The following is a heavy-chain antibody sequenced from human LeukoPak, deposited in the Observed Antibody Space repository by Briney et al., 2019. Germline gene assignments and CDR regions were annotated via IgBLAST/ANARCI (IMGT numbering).Heavy chain of an antibody. CDR2: ISYDGSNK. Sequence: PGGSLRLSCAASGFTFSSNAMHWVRQAPGKGLEWVAIISYDGSNKYYADSVKGRFTISRDNSKNTLYLQMNSLRAEDTAVYYCAKDQKRGYSYGYLFYYYYMDVWGKGTTVTISS. V-gene: IGHV3-30*04. CDR1: GFTFSSNA. D-gene: IGHD5-18*01. J-gene: IGHJ6*03. CDR3: AKDQKRGYSYGYLFYYYYMDV.